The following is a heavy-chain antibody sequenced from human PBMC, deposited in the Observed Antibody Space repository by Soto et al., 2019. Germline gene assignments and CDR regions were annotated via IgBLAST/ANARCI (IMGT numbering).Heavy chain of an antibody. D-gene: IGHD3-3*01. J-gene: IGHJ6*02. CDR3: ARDRSTDFGLDV. V-gene: IGHV3-23*01. CDR2: ISDGGERT. Sequence: EVQLLESGGDLVQPGGSLRLSCVASGFTFSDYVMSWVRQVPGKGLEWVSSISDGGERTDYRDSVRGRFTISRDNARFTLNLKMNSLRVNDPDIYYCARDRSTDFGLDVWGQGTTVTVSS. CDR1: GFTFSDYV.